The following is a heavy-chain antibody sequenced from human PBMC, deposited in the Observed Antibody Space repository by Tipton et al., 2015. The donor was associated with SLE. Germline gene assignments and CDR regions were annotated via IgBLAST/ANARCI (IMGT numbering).Heavy chain of an antibody. J-gene: IGHJ2*01. Sequence: TLSLTCAVSGYSISSGYYWGWIRQPPGKGLEWIGSIYHSGSTYYNPSLKSRVTISVDTSKNQFSLELSSVTAADTAVYYCARDYGDDASFDLWGRGTPVTVSS. CDR2: IYHSGST. CDR3: ARDYGDDASFDL. D-gene: IGHD4-17*01. V-gene: IGHV4-38-2*02. CDR1: GYSISSGYY.